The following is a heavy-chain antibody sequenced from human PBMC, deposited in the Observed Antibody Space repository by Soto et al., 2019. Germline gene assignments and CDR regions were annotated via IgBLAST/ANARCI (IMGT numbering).Heavy chain of an antibody. CDR3: ARVGQGAWYFDL. V-gene: IGHV3-74*01. CDR2: INPDGRGT. D-gene: IGHD1-26*01. Sequence: EVQLVESGGGLVQPGGSLTLSCAASGFTFSSYWMHWVRQAPGKGVVWVSRINPDGRGTNYADSVKGQFTISRDNAKNTLYLQMNRLRPEDTAVYYCARVGQGAWYFDLWGRGTLVTVSS. CDR1: GFTFSSYW. J-gene: IGHJ2*01.